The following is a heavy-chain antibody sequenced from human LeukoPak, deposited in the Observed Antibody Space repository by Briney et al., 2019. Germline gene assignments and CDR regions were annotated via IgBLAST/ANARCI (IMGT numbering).Heavy chain of an antibody. V-gene: IGHV3-23*01. CDR2: ISGSGGST. CDR1: GFTFSSYA. D-gene: IGHD3-10*01. Sequence: GGSLRLSCAASGFTFSSYAMSWVRQAPGKGLEWVSAISGSGGSTYYADSVKGRFTISRDNSKNTLYLQMNSLRAEDTAVYYCATSGRGYDAFDIWGQGTMATVSS. CDR3: ATSGRGYDAFDI. J-gene: IGHJ3*02.